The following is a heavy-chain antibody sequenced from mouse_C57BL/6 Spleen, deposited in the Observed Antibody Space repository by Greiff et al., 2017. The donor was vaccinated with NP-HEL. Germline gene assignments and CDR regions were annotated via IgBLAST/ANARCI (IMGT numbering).Heavy chain of an antibody. V-gene: IGHV1-55*01. D-gene: IGHD1-1*01. CDR2: IYPGSGST. CDR3: ARPYGSSYDYFDY. J-gene: IGHJ2*01. CDR1: GYTFTSYW. Sequence: VQLQESGAELVKPGASVKMSCKASGYTFTSYWITWVKQRPGQGLEWIGDIYPGSGSTNYNEKFKSKATLTVDTSSSTAYMQLSSLTSEDSAVYYCARPYGSSYDYFDYWGQGTTLTVSS.